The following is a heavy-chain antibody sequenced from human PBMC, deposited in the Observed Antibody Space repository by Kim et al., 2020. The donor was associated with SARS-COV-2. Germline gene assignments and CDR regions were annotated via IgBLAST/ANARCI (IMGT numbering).Heavy chain of an antibody. J-gene: IGHJ6*02. CDR1: GGHFSAYS. D-gene: IGHD3-3*01. CDR3: ATAGGARFCSDSGCLDS. Sequence: SETLSLTCAVSGGHFSAYSWTWVRQPPGKGLEWIGEIFRNGFTNKNPSLKSRLTISKNSHNDQFSLRLDAVTAADTGLYFCATAGGARFCSDSGCLDSWGQGTTVIVSS. V-gene: IGHV4-34*12. CDR2: IFRNGFT.